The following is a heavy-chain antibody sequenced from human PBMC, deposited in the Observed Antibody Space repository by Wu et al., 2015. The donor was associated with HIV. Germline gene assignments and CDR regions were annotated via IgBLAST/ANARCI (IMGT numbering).Heavy chain of an antibody. CDR3: ARDYYDVLTTYSHYFFDL. J-gene: IGHJ4*02. V-gene: IGHV1-2*02. D-gene: IGHD3-9*01. Sequence: QVHLVQSGAEVKKPGASVKVSCKASGYTFTDYFVHWLRQAPGQGLEWMGWTNPNSGGTNYAQKFQDRVTLTRDTSITTAYMEMSGLRSDDTAVYYCARDYYDVLTTYSHYFFDLWGQGTLVTVSS. CDR2: TNPNSGGT. CDR1: GYTFTDYF.